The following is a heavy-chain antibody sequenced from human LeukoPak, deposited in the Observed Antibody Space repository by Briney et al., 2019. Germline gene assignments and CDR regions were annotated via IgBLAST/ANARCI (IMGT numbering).Heavy chain of an antibody. V-gene: IGHV1-69*05. CDR2: IIPIFGTA. J-gene: IGHJ4*02. CDR3: ARGSEYYDSSGYYYFDY. D-gene: IGHD3-22*01. Sequence: SVKVSCKASGGTFSSYAISWVRQAPGQGLEWMGGIIPIFGTANYAQKFQGRVTITTDESTSAAYMELSSLRSEDTAVYYCARGSEYYDSSGYYYFDYWGQGTLVTVSS. CDR1: GGTFSSYA.